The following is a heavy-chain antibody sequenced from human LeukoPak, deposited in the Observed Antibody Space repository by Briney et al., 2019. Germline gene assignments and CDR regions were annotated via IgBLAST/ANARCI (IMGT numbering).Heavy chain of an antibody. CDR2: IIPILGIA. CDR3: ARPHDYVWGSYRPLDAFDI. CDR1: GGTFSSYA. D-gene: IGHD3-16*02. V-gene: IGHV1-69*04. J-gene: IGHJ3*02. Sequence: ASVKVSCKASGGTFSSYAISWVRQAPGQGLEWMGRIIPILGIANYAQKFQGRVTITADKSTSTAYMELSSLRSEDTAVYYCARPHDYVWGSYRPLDAFDIWGQGTMVTVSS.